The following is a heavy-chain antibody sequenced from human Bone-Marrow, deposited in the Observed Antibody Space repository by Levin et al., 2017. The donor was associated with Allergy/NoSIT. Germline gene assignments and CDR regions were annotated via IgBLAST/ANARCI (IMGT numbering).Heavy chain of an antibody. CDR2: IKEDGSET. V-gene: IGHV3-7*04. CDR1: GFTFSSYW. D-gene: IGHD3-10*01. Sequence: GESLKISCAASGFTFSSYWMTWVRQAPGKRLEWVANIKEDGSETYYGDSVQGRFTISRDNARNSLYLQMNGLRADDSAVYFCARDAVRGGDLDFWGQGILVTVSS. CDR3: ARDAVRGGDLDF. J-gene: IGHJ4*02.